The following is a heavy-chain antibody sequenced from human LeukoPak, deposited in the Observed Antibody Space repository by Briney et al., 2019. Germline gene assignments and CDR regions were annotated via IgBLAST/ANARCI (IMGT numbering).Heavy chain of an antibody. CDR3: ARVNALGTRRRDYYYYYMDV. Sequence: GASVKVSCKASGYTFTSYGISWVRQAPGQGLEWMGWVSAYNGNTNYAQKLQGRVSMTTDTSTSTAYMELRSLRSDDTAVYYCARVNALGTRRRDYYYYYMDVWGKGTTVTVSS. CDR1: GYTFTSYG. D-gene: IGHD7-27*01. J-gene: IGHJ6*03. V-gene: IGHV1-18*01. CDR2: VSAYNGNT.